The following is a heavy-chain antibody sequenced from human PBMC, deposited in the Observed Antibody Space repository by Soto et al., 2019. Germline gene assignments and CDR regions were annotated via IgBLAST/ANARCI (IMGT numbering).Heavy chain of an antibody. Sequence: QITLKESGPTLVKPTQTLTLTCTFPGFSFSSIGEGVGWIRQPPGKALEWLALIYWDDDKRYSPSLKSRLTITKDTYKNQVVLTMTNMDPVDTATYYCVQSRCGGDCLQSYSSHSYYGLVVWGQGTTVTVSS. CDR3: VQSRCGGDCLQSYSSHSYYGLVV. CDR1: GFSFSSIGEG. J-gene: IGHJ6*02. CDR2: IYWDDDK. D-gene: IGHD2-21*02. V-gene: IGHV2-5*02.